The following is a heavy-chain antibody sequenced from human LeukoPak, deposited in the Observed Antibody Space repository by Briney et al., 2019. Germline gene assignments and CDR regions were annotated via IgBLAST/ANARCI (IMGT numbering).Heavy chain of an antibody. V-gene: IGHV3-21*01. D-gene: IGHD3-10*01. J-gene: IGHJ4*02. Sequence: GESLRLSCVASGFTFSSYSTNWVRQAPGKGLEWVSSISNSGASTDYADSVKGRFTISRDNAKNSLYLQMTSLRAEDTAVYYCARESSRYGSGSYPPDYWGRGTLVTVSS. CDR3: ARESSRYGSGSYPPDY. CDR2: ISNSGAST. CDR1: GFTFSSYS.